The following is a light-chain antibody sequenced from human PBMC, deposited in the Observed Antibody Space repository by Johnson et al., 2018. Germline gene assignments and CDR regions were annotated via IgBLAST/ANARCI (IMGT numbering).Light chain of an antibody. V-gene: IGLV1-51*02. J-gene: IGLJ1*01. CDR1: SSNIGNNY. CDR3: GTWDSSLSAGNV. Sequence: QSVLTQPPSVSAAPGQKVTISCSGSSSNIGNNYVSWYQQLPGTAPKILIYENNKRPSGIPDRFSGSKSGTSATLGITGLQTGDEADYYCGTWDSSLSAGNVFGTGTNVTVL. CDR2: ENN.